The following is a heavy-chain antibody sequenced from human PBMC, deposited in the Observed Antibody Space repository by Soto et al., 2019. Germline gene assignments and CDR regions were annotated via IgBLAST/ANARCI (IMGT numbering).Heavy chain of an antibody. Sequence: SETLSLTCTVSGGSISSGGYYWSWIRQHPGKGLEWIGYIYYSGSTYYNPSLKSRVTISVDTSKNQFSLKLSSVTAADTAVYYCARDAPNWNYRWFDPWGQGTLVTVSS. CDR1: GGSISSGGYY. V-gene: IGHV4-31*03. D-gene: IGHD1-7*01. CDR3: ARDAPNWNYRWFDP. CDR2: IYYSGST. J-gene: IGHJ5*02.